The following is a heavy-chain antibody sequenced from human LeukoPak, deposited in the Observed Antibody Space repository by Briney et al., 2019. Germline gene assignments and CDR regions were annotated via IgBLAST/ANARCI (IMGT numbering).Heavy chain of an antibody. V-gene: IGHV3-23*01. D-gene: IGHD2-15*01. CDR2: MKNGDENT. CDR1: GFIFTNYG. CDR3: AKEGYDSSRWYFDL. J-gene: IGHJ2*01. Sequence: GGSLRLSCAASGFIFTNYGMRWVRQAPGKGLEWVSAMKNGDENTYYADSVKGRFTISRDHSENTVYLQMNSLRAEDTALYYCAKEGYDSSRWYFDLWGRGTLVTVSS.